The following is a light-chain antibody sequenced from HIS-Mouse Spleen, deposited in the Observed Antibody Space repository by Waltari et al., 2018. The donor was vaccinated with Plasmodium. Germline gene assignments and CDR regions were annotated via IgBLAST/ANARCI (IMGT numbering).Light chain of an antibody. CDR2: DAS. V-gene: IGKV3-11*01. Sequence: EIVLTQSPATLSLSPGERATRSCRASQSVSSYLAWYQQKPGQAPSLLNYDASNRATGIPARSSGSGSRTDFTLTISSREAEAFAVYYCQQRSNWPRVLTLGGRTKVEIK. J-gene: IGKJ4*01. CDR3: QQRSNWPRVLT. CDR1: QSVSSY.